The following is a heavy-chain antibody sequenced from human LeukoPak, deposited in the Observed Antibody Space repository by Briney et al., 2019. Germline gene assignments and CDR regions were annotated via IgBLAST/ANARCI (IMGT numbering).Heavy chain of an antibody. J-gene: IGHJ4*02. CDR2: ISSSSSSI. D-gene: IGHD3-10*01. Sequence: PGGSLRLSCAASGFTFSSYSMNWVRQAPGKGLEWVSYISSSSSSIYYADSVKGRFTISRDNAKNSLYLQMNSLRAEDTAVYYCAGVKTWFGELGGFDYWGQGTLVTVSS. CDR3: AGVKTWFGELGGFDY. V-gene: IGHV3-48*01. CDR1: GFTFSSYS.